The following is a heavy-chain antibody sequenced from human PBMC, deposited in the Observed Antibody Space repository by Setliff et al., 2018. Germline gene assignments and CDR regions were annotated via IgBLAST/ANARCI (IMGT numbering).Heavy chain of an antibody. CDR2: IYPGDSDT. CDR3: ARVYAAVVDYYYYYMDV. Sequence: GESLKISCKGSGYSFTSYWIGWVRQMPGKGLEWMGIIYPGDSDTRYSPSFQGQVTISADKSISTAYLQWSSLKASDTAMYYCARVYAAVVDYYYYYMDVWGKGTTVTVSS. V-gene: IGHV5-51*01. J-gene: IGHJ6*03. CDR1: GYSFTSYW. D-gene: IGHD6-19*01.